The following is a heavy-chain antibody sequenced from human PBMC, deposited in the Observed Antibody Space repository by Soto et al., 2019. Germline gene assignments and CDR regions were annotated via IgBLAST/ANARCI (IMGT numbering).Heavy chain of an antibody. CDR3: ARDRESSGNYYYYGMDV. J-gene: IGHJ6*02. D-gene: IGHD6-19*01. V-gene: IGHV1-69*13. CDR2: IIPIFGTA. Sequence: GASVKVSCKASRGTFSSYAISWVRQAPGQGLEWMGGIIPIFGTANYAQKFQGRVTITADESTSTAYMELSSLRSEDTAVYYCARDRESSGNYYYYGMDVWGQGTTVTVSS. CDR1: RGTFSSYA.